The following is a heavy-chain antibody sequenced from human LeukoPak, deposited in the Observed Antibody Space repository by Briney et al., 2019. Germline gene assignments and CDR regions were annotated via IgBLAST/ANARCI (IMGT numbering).Heavy chain of an antibody. CDR1: GFTFSSYG. D-gene: IGHD2-8*01. CDR3: AKRYCTNGVCYRVYGMDV. Sequence: GRSLRLSCAASGFTFSSYGMHWVRQAPGKGLEWVAVISYDGSNKYYADSVKGRFTISRDNSKNTLYLQMNSLRAEDTAVYYCAKRYCTNGVCYRVYGMDVWGQGTTVTVSS. CDR2: ISYDGSNK. J-gene: IGHJ6*02. V-gene: IGHV3-30*18.